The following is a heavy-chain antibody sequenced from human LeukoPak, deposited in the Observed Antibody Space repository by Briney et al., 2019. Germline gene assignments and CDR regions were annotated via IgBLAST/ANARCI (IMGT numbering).Heavy chain of an antibody. CDR1: RYSISNGYY. CDR2: IYHGGST. J-gene: IGHJ4*02. CDR3: ARFDSSGYYFDY. V-gene: IGHV4-38-2*01. Sequence: SETLSLTCAVSRYSISNGYYWGWIRQPPGKGLEWIGIIYHGGSTYYNPSLKSRVTISVDTSKNQFSLKLSPVTAADTAVYFCARFDSSGYYFDYWGQGTLVTVSS. D-gene: IGHD3-22*01.